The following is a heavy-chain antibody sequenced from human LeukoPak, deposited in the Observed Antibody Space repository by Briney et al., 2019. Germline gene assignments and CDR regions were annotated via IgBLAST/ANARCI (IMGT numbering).Heavy chain of an antibody. J-gene: IGHJ6*03. CDR2: ISTSGSTI. D-gene: IGHD3-22*01. CDR1: GFTFSSYE. V-gene: IGHV3-48*03. CDR3: ARDSPMIGSYYYMDV. Sequence: GGSLRLSCAASGFTFSSYEMNWVRQAPGKGLEWVSYISTSGSTIYYADSVKGRFTISRDNAENSLYLQMNSLRAEDTAVYYCARDSPMIGSYYYMDVWGKGTTVTVSS.